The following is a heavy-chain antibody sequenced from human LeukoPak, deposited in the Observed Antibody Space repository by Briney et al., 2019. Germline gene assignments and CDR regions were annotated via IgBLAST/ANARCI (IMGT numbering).Heavy chain of an antibody. Sequence: GGSLRLSCAASGFPFSGYVLSWVRQAPGKGLEWIAYINHNGEAIYYPDFVKGRFIISRDNVKNSLFLQMNDLRAEDTAVYYCARSSITIFGVVIPSSYYFDYWGQGTLVTVSS. CDR1: GFPFSGYV. CDR3: ARSSITIFGVVIPSSYYFDY. CDR2: INHNGEAI. J-gene: IGHJ4*02. V-gene: IGHV3-48*01. D-gene: IGHD3-3*01.